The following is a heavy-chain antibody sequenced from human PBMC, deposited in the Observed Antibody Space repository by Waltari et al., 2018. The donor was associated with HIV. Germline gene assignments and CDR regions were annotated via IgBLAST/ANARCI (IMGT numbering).Heavy chain of an antibody. CDR1: GYTFMNFD. J-gene: IGHJ6*02. V-gene: IGHV1-8*02. CDR2: RKPNSGNR. Sequence: QVHLVQSGPEVKRPGASVKISCKAYGYTFMNFDVNWLRQAAGQGPEWLGCRKPNSGNRASPYMFEDRVIMTRDVSTDAAYMEMGGLTPEDTAIYYCARNSSGKGNRYFYYGLDVWGQGTPVTV. CDR3: ARNSSGKGNRYFYYGLDV. D-gene: IGHD3-22*01.